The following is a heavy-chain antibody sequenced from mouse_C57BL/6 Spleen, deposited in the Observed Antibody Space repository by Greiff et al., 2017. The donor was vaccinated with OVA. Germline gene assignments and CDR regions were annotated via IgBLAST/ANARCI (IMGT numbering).Heavy chain of an antibody. V-gene: IGHV1-82*01. CDR1: GYAFSSSW. D-gene: IGHD1-1*01. CDR3: ARPPYAPYAMDY. J-gene: IGHJ4*01. CDR2: IYPGDGDT. Sequence: VQLQQSRPELVKPGASVKISCKASGYAFSSSWMNWVKQRPGKGLEWIGRIYPGDGDTTYNGKFKGKATLTADKSSSTAYMQLSSLPSEDSAVYFCARPPYAPYAMDYWGQGTSVTVSS.